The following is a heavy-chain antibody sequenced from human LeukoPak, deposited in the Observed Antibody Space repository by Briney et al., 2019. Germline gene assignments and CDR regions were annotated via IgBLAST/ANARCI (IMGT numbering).Heavy chain of an antibody. D-gene: IGHD5-18*01. CDR3: ARGPDTAMVAFDY. CDR2: INPNSGGT. V-gene: IGHV1-2*04. Sequence: GASVKVSCKASGYTFTGYYMHWVRQAPGQGLEWMGWINPNSGGTNYAQKFRGWVTMTRDTSISTAYMELSRLRSDDTAVYYCARGPDTAMVAFDYWGQGTLVTVSS. CDR1: GYTFTGYY. J-gene: IGHJ4*02.